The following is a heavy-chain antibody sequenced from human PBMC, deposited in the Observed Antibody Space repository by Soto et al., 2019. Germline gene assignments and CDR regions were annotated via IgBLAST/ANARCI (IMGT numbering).Heavy chain of an antibody. V-gene: IGHV1-18*01. Sequence: QVQLVQSGAEVKKPGASVKVSCKASGYTFTSYGISWVRQAPGQGLEWMGWISAYNGNTNYAQKLQGRVTMTTDTSTSTAYRELRSLRSDDTAVYYCARDGRGYCSGGSCLSWFDPWGQGTLVTVSS. D-gene: IGHD2-15*01. CDR1: GYTFTSYG. CDR2: ISAYNGNT. J-gene: IGHJ5*02. CDR3: ARDGRGYCSGGSCLSWFDP.